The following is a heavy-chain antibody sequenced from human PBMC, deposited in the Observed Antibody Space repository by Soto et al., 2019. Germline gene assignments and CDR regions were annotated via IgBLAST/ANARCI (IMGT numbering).Heavy chain of an antibody. V-gene: IGHV4-31*03. D-gene: IGHD3-10*02. J-gene: IGHJ4*02. CDR1: GGSISSGGYY. CDR2: IYYSGST. Sequence: KTSETLSLTCTVSGGSISSGGYYWSWIRQHPGKGLEWIGYIYYSGSTYYNPSLKSRVTISVDTSKNQFSLKLSSVTAADTAVYYCARGVATRVPFDYWGQGTLVTVSS. CDR3: ARGVATRVPFDY.